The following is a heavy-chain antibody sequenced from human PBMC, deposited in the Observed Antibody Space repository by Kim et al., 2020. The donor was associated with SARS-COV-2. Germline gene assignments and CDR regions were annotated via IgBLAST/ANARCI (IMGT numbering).Heavy chain of an antibody. Sequence: AACVKGLFTTSSDNYKNTLYLQMNSLRAEDTAVYYCATPRSTIAAAGEFDYWGQGTLVTVSS. J-gene: IGHJ4*02. CDR3: ATPRSTIAAAGEFDY. D-gene: IGHD6-13*01. V-gene: IGHV3-23*01.